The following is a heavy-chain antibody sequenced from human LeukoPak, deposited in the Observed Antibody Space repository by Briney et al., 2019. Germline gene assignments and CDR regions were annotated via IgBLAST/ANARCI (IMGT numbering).Heavy chain of an antibody. V-gene: IGHV1-2*02. CDR1: GYTFTGSY. CDR2: INPNSGGT. D-gene: IGHD3-3*01. CDR3: ARVTGTIFGVVI. J-gene: IGHJ4*02. Sequence: ASVKVSCKASGYTFTGSYMPWVRQAPGQGLEWMGWINPNSGGTNYAQKIQGRVTMTRETSISTAYMELSRLRSDDTAVYYCARVTGTIFGVVIWGQGTLVTVSS.